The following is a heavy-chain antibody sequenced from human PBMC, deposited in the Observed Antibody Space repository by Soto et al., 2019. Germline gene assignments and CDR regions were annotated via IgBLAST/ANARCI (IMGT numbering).Heavy chain of an antibody. D-gene: IGHD3-10*01. CDR1: GGTFSSYA. Sequence: SVKVSCKASGGTFSSYAISWVRQAPGQGLEWMGGIIPIFGTANYAQKFQGRVTITADESTSTAYMELSSLRSEDTAVYYCARVGYYGSGSYYWNYWGQGTLVTVSS. CDR2: IIPIFGTA. CDR3: ARVGYYGSGSYYWNY. V-gene: IGHV1-69*13. J-gene: IGHJ4*02.